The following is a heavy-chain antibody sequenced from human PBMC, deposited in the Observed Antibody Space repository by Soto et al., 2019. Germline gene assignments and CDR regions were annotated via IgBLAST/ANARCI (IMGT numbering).Heavy chain of an antibody. J-gene: IGHJ3*02. CDR1: GGSISSGGYY. CDR3: ARGKGGTYYYDSSGLPLAFDI. D-gene: IGHD3-22*01. CDR2: IYYSGST. Sequence: SETLSLTCTVSGGSISSGGYYWSWIRQHPGKGLEWIGYIYYSGSTYYNPSLKSRVTISVDTSKNQFSLKLSSVTAADTTVYYCARGKGGTYYYDSSGLPLAFDIWGQGTMVTVSS. V-gene: IGHV4-31*03.